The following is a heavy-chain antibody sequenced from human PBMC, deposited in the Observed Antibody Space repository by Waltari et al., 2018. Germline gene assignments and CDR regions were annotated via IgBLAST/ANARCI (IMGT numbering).Heavy chain of an antibody. CDR1: GYTFTGYY. Sequence: QVQLVQSGAEVKKPGASVKVSCKASGYTFTGYYIHRVRHVPGQGLQWMGRIHPYSGGDTNSPQRFQGRLIVTRDTSTSTVYMELRNLTSDDTAMYYCTRGGGRLHEKYYFDYWGQGTLVTVSS. J-gene: IGHJ4*02. V-gene: IGHV1-2*06. D-gene: IGHD3-16*01. CDR3: TRGGGRLHEKYYFDY. CDR2: IHPYSGGDT.